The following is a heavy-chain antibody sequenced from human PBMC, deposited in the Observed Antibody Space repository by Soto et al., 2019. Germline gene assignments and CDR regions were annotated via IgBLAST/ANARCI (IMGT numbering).Heavy chain of an antibody. CDR1: GGSISSYY. Sequence: QVQLQESGPGLLKPSETLSLTCTVSGGSISSYYWSWIRQPPGKGLEWVGYIYYSGSTNYNPSPARLVNISVDTSKKQFSLKLSSVNAAKTAMYYCARYGPSRGNCYYYYMDVWGKGNTVTVSS. CDR3: ARYGPSRGNCYYYYMDV. CDR2: IYYSGST. V-gene: IGHV4-59*01. D-gene: IGHD2-2*01. J-gene: IGHJ6*03.